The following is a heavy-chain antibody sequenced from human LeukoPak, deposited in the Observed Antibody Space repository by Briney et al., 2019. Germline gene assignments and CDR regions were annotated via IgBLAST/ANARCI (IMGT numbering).Heavy chain of an antibody. J-gene: IGHJ5*02. V-gene: IGHV4-61*01. CDR1: GGSVSSGSYY. CDR2: IYYSGSN. CDR3: AREYRWFDP. Sequence: SETLSLTCAVSGGSVSSGSYYWNWIRQPPGKGLEWIGYIYYSGSNSYNPSLKSRAPISIETSKNQFSLKLRSVTAADTAVYYCAREYRWFDPWGQGTLVTVSS. D-gene: IGHD5-12*01.